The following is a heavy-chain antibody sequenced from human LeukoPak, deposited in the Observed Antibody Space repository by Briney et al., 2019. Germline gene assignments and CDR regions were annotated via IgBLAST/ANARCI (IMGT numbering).Heavy chain of an antibody. J-gene: IGHJ4*02. D-gene: IGHD6-13*01. CDR3: AKDWGFSSSGADN. CDR2: IKSDGSGT. V-gene: IGHV3-74*01. CDR1: GFTFSSRW. Sequence: GGSLRLSCAASGFTFSSRWMHWVRQAPGKELVWVSRIKSDGSGTTYADSAKGRFTISRDNSKNTLYLQMNSLRAEGTAVYYCAKDWGFSSSGADNWGQGTLVTVSS.